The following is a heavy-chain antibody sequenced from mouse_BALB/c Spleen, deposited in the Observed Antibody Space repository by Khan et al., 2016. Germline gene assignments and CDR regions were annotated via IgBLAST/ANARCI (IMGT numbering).Heavy chain of an antibody. Sequence: QVQLKESGPGLVAPSQSLSITCTVAGFSLGAYGVNWVRQPPGKGLEWLGMIWGDGSTDYNSDLKSRLNITKDNSKSQDFLKMNSTQYDETASYYCSRDGLGYYAMDYWGQGTSVTVSA. CDR3: SRDGLGYYAMDY. D-gene: IGHD2-2*01. CDR1: GFSLGAYG. CDR2: IWGDGST. J-gene: IGHJ4*01. V-gene: IGHV2-6-7*01.